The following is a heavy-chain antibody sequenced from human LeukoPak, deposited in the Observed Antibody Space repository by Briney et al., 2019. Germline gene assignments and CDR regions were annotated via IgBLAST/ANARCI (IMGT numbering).Heavy chain of an antibody. Sequence: ASVKVSCKASGYSFTSYDINWVRQAPGQGLEWMGWMSPNSSHTGYAQKFQGRVTITRNTSIRTAYMELSSLRSEDTAVYYCAKKAKVADRLDWFDSWGQGTLVTVSS. V-gene: IGHV1-8*03. J-gene: IGHJ5*01. CDR2: MSPNSSHT. D-gene: IGHD6-6*01. CDR1: GYSFTSYD. CDR3: AKKAKVADRLDWFDS.